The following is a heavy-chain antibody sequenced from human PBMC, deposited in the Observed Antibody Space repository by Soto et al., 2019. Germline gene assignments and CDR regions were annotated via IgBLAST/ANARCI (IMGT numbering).Heavy chain of an antibody. CDR3: ARDRRDSSGYHVFDP. CDR1: GGSVSSGGHY. V-gene: IGHV4-31*03. D-gene: IGHD3-22*01. CDR2: IDYSGST. Sequence: QVQLQESGPGLVKPSQTLSLTCSVSGGSVSSGGHYWSWIRQHPGKGLEFIGNIDYSGSTYYNTSLMSRVTISVDTTENQFSLKLTSVTAADTAVYYCARDRRDSSGYHVFDPWGQGTLVTVSS. J-gene: IGHJ5*02.